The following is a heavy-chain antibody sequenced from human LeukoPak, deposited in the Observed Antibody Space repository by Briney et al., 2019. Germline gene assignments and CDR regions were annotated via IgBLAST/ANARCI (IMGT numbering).Heavy chain of an antibody. CDR2: ISSSGGNT. CDR1: GFTFSNYA. J-gene: IGHJ4*02. V-gene: IGHV3-23*01. Sequence: GGSLRLSCAASGFTFSNYAMSWVRQAPGKGLEWVSGISSSGGNTFYADSVKGRFTISRDNSKNTLYVQMNSLRAEDTAVYYCAKSVVYYDFWSLPNDYWGQGTLVTVSS. CDR3: AKSVVYYDFWSLPNDY. D-gene: IGHD3-3*01.